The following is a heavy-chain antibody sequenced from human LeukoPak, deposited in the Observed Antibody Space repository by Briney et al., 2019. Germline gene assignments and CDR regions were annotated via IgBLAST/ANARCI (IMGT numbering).Heavy chain of an antibody. D-gene: IGHD3-10*01. CDR3: ARLYGSGSYYNVRYFDY. CDR1: GGSISSGGYY. V-gene: IGHV4-31*03. CDR2: IYYSGST. Sequence: SQTLSLTCTVSGGSISSGGYYWSWIRQHPGKGLEWIGYIYYSGSTYFNPSLKSRVTISVDTSKNQFSLKLSSVTAADTAVYYCARLYGSGSYYNVRYFDYWGQGTLDTVSS. J-gene: IGHJ4*02.